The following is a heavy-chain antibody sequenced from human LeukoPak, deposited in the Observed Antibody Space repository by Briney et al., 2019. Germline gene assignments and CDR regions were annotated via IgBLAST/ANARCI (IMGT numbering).Heavy chain of an antibody. V-gene: IGHV1-69*05. Sequence: ASVKVSCKASGGTFSSYAISWVRQAPGQGLEWMGRIIPIFGTANYAQKFQGRVTITTDESTSTAYMELSSLRSEDTAVYYCARDYSGSYGLDCWGQGTLVTVSS. CDR1: GGTFSSYA. CDR3: ARDYSGSYGLDC. D-gene: IGHD1-26*01. CDR2: IIPIFGTA. J-gene: IGHJ4*02.